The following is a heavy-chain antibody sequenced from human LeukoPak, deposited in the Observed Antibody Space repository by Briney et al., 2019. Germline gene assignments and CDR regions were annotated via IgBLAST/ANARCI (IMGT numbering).Heavy chain of an antibody. CDR1: GYSFTSYW. Sequence: GESLQISCQGSGYSFTSYWIGWVRQMPGKGLEWMGIIYPGDSDTRYSPSFQGQVTISANKSISTAYLQWSSLKASDTAMYYCARWEPYSSSVAFDIWGQGTMVTVSS. D-gene: IGHD6-6*01. J-gene: IGHJ3*02. V-gene: IGHV5-51*01. CDR2: IYPGDSDT. CDR3: ARWEPYSSSVAFDI.